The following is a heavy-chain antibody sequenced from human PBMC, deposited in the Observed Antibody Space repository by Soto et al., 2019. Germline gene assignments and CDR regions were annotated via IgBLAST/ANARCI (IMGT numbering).Heavy chain of an antibody. J-gene: IGHJ4*02. CDR1: GYTFTSYA. CDR3: AASRAARVGLPDY. CDR2: INAGNGNT. D-gene: IGHD6-6*01. V-gene: IGHV1-3*01. Sequence: ASVKVSCKASGYTFTSYAMHWVRQAPGQRLEWMGWINAGNGNTKYSQKFQGRVTITRDTSASTAYMELSSLRSEDTAVYYCAASRAARVGLPDYWGQGTRVTVS.